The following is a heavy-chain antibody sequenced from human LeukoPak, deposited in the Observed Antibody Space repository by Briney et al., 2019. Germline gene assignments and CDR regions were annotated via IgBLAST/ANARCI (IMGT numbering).Heavy chain of an antibody. CDR2: ISGSGGST. Sequence: GGSLRLSCAASGFTFSSYAMSWVRQAPGKGLEWVSAISGSGGSTYYADSVKGRFTFSRDNSKNPLYLQMNSLRAEDTAVYYCAKEPRVPNRRAADYWGQGTLVTVSS. V-gene: IGHV3-23*01. CDR1: GFTFSSYA. D-gene: IGHD1-14*01. J-gene: IGHJ4*02. CDR3: AKEPRVPNRRAADY.